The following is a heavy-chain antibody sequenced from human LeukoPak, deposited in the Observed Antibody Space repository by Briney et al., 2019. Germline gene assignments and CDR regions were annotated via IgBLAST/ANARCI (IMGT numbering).Heavy chain of an antibody. V-gene: IGHV1-2*06. J-gene: IGHJ4*02. CDR1: GYTFTSYA. CDR2: INPNNGGT. CDR3: ARDVSGSLDY. D-gene: IGHD1-26*01. Sequence: ASVKVSCKASGYTFTSYAMHWVRQAPGQRLEWMGRINPNNGGTTYAQKFQGRVTMTRDTSISTAYMELRNVRSDDTAVYYCARDVSGSLDYWGQGTLVTVSS.